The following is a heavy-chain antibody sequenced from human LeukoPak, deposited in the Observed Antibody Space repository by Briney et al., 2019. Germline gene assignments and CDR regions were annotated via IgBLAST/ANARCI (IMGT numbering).Heavy chain of an antibody. CDR3: AKAFNARTFPGYFDL. CDR2: ISWDGGST. J-gene: IGHJ2*01. D-gene: IGHD2/OR15-2a*01. Sequence: EGSLRLSCAASGFTFDDYTMHWVRQAPGKGLEWVSLISWDGGSTYYADSVKGRFTISRDNSKNSLYLQMNSLRTEDTALYYCAKAFNARTFPGYFDLWGRGTLVTVSS. CDR1: GFTFDDYT. V-gene: IGHV3-43*01.